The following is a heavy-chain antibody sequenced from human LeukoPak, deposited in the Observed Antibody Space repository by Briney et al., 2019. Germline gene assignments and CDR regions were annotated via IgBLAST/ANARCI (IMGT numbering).Heavy chain of an antibody. Sequence: PSQTLSLTCTVSGGSISSCGYYWSWIRQHPGKGLEWIGYIYYSGSTYYNPSLKSRVTISVDTSKNQFSLKLSSVTAADTAVYYCARETYYYDSSGYYTTDAFDIWGQGTMVTVSS. J-gene: IGHJ3*02. CDR1: GGSISSCGYY. CDR3: ARETYYYDSSGYYTTDAFDI. CDR2: IYYSGST. V-gene: IGHV4-31*03. D-gene: IGHD3-22*01.